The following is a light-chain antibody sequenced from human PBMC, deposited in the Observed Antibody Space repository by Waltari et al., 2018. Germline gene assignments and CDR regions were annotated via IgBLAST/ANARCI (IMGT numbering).Light chain of an antibody. V-gene: IGKV2-30*02. J-gene: IGKJ4*01. CDR1: QSLLHSNGNTY. Sequence: EVVMAQSPLSLPFTPGPPASMTCRSGQSLLHSNGNTYLTWFLQRTGQPPRRLLYKVSNRDSGVPDRFSGSGAGTDFTLKITRVEAEDVGLYYCMQGTHFPLTFGGGTKVEIK. CDR3: MQGTHFPLT. CDR2: KVS.